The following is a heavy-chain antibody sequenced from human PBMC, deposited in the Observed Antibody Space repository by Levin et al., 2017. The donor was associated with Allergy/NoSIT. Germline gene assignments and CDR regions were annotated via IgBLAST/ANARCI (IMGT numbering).Heavy chain of an antibody. D-gene: IGHD3-10*01. Sequence: SVKVSCKASGGTFSSYAISWVRQAPGQGLEWMGGIIPIFGTANYAQKFQGRVTITADESTSTAYMELSSLRSEDTAVYYCARVAGRFGELFHANLGYWGQGTLVTVSS. CDR2: IIPIFGTA. V-gene: IGHV1-69*13. J-gene: IGHJ4*02. CDR1: GGTFSSYA. CDR3: ARVAGRFGELFHANLGY.